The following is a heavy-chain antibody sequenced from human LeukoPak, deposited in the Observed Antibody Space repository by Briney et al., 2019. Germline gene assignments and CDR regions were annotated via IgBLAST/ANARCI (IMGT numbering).Heavy chain of an antibody. CDR1: GFSFDDYA. Sequence: GGSLRLSCAASGFSFDDYAMYWVRQARGRGLEWVSGISGDSGSIAYADSVKGRCTTSRDNGNNSLYLQMNSLRDEDTALYYCAKGMIGMGIATHFDYWGEGTLVAVSS. CDR3: AKGMIGMGIATHFDY. V-gene: IGHV3-9*01. D-gene: IGHD6-13*01. J-gene: IGHJ4*02. CDR2: ISGDSGSI.